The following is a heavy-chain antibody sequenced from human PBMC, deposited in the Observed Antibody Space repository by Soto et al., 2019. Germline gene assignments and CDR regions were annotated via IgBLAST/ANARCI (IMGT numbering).Heavy chain of an antibody. V-gene: IGHV4-30-4*01. CDR1: GGSISSGDYY. CDR2: IYYSGST. Sequence: PSETLSLTCTVSGGSISSGDYYWSWIRQPPGKGLEWIGYIYYSGSTYYNPSLKSRVTISVDTSKNQFSLKLSSVTAADTAVYYCARGVTILGVEPLNFDYWGQGTLVTVSS. CDR3: ARGVTILGVEPLNFDY. D-gene: IGHD3-3*01. J-gene: IGHJ4*02.